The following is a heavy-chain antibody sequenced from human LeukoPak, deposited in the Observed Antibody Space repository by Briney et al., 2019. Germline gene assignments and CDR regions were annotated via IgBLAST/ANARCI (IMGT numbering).Heavy chain of an antibody. D-gene: IGHD6-13*01. J-gene: IGHJ4*02. V-gene: IGHV3-74*01. CDR3: ARVAGGTTFDY. CDR2: INTDGSTT. Sequence: GTLRCSCAASAFSFSSHWMHWFRPAPGNGPLWVSRINTDGSTTTYADSVKGRFTISRDTAKNTLYLQMNSLRAEDTAVYYCARVAGGTTFDYWGQGALVTVSS. CDR1: AFSFSSHW.